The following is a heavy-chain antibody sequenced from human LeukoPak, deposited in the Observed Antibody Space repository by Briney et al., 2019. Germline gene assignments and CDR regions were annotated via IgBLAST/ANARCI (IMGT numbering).Heavy chain of an antibody. Sequence: PGRSLRLSCAASGFTFSSYGMHWVRQAPGKGLEWVAVISYDGSNKYYADSVKGRFTISRDNSKNTLYLQMNSLRAEDTAVYYCARDAGDPPSFDYWGQGTLVTVSS. CDR1: GFTFSSYG. D-gene: IGHD7-27*01. V-gene: IGHV3-30*03. CDR3: ARDAGDPPSFDY. CDR2: ISYDGSNK. J-gene: IGHJ4*02.